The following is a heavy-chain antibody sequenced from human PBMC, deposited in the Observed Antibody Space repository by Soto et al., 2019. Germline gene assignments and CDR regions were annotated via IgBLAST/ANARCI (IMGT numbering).Heavy chain of an antibody. V-gene: IGHV3-23*01. Sequence: SLRLSCAASGFTFSSYAMSWVRQAPGKGLEWVSAISGSGGSTYYADSVKGRFTISRDNSKNTLYLQMNSLRAEDTAVYYCAKQYYYDSSGSPSDYWGQGTLVTVSS. CDR3: AKQYYYDSSGSPSDY. D-gene: IGHD3-22*01. J-gene: IGHJ4*02. CDR2: ISGSGGST. CDR1: GFTFSSYA.